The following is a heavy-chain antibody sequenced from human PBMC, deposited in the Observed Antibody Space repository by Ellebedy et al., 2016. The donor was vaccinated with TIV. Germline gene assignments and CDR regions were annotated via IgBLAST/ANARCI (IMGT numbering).Heavy chain of an antibody. V-gene: IGHV3-53*01. CDR3: ASSTTTPGAFDY. Sequence: GESLKISCAASGFSVNDYYMIWVRQAPGKGLEWVSVIFGLGSTSYADSVTGRFTISRDSSKNTLYLQMNSLRAEDSAVYYCASSTTTPGAFDYWGQGTLVTVSS. CDR1: GFSVNDYY. CDR2: IFGLGST. J-gene: IGHJ4*02. D-gene: IGHD1-1*01.